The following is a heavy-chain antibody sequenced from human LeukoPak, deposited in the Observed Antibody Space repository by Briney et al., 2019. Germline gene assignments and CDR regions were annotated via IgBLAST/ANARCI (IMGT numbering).Heavy chain of an antibody. Sequence: PSETLSLTCTVSGGSISSGGYYWSWIRQHPGKGLEWLGYIYYSESTYDHPSQKSRVTISVDTSKNQFSLKMSSGTAADTAVYYCARGSVLLWFGELSRFVDYWGQGTLVTVSS. J-gene: IGHJ4*02. CDR1: GGSISSGGYY. CDR2: IYYSEST. V-gene: IGHV4-31*03. CDR3: ARGSVLLWFGELSRFVDY. D-gene: IGHD3-10*01.